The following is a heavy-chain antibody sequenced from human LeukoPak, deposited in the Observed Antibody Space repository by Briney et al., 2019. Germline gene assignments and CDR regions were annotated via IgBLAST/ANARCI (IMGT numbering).Heavy chain of an antibody. CDR3: ARDPYGDYAHDY. D-gene: IGHD4-17*01. CDR2: IYYSGST. CDR1: GGSISSGGYY. J-gene: IGHJ4*02. Sequence: SETLSLTCTVSGGSISSGGYYWSCIPQHPGKGLEWIGYIYYSGSTYYNPSLKSRVTISVDTSKHQFSLKLSSVTAADTAVYYCARDPYGDYAHDYWGQGTLVTVSS. V-gene: IGHV4-31*03.